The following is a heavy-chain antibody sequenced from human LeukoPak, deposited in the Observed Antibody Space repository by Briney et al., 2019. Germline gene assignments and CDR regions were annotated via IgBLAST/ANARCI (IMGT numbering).Heavy chain of an antibody. CDR2: IYYSGST. CDR3: ARGVYDSSGYHEAEYFQH. V-gene: IGHV4-34*01. D-gene: IGHD3-22*01. CDR1: GGSFSGYY. J-gene: IGHJ1*01. Sequence: SETLSLTCAVYGGSFSGYYWSWIRQPPGKGLEWIGSIYYSGSTYYNPSLKSRVTISVDTSKNQFSLKLSSVTAADTAVYYCARGVYDSSGYHEAEYFQHWGQGTLVTVSS.